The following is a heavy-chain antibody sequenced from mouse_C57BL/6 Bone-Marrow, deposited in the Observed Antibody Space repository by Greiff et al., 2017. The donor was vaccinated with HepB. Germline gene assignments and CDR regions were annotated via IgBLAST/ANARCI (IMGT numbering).Heavy chain of an antibody. Sequence: EVMLVESGGGLVQPGGSLSLSCAASGFTFTDYYMSWVRQPPGKALEWLGFIRNKANGYTTEYSASVKGRFTISRDNSQSILYLQMNALRAEDSATYYCARSYYYGSSPYAMDYWSQETSFTVSS. CDR3: ARSYYYGSSPYAMDY. D-gene: IGHD1-1*01. V-gene: IGHV7-3*01. J-gene: IGHJ4*01. CDR2: IRNKANGYTT. CDR1: GFTFTDYY.